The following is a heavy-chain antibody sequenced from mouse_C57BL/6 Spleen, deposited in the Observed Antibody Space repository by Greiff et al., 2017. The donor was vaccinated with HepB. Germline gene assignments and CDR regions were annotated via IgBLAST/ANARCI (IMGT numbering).Heavy chain of an antibody. D-gene: IGHD2-4*01. CDR1: GFSFNTYA. V-gene: IGHV10-1*01. J-gene: IGHJ4*01. CDR2: IRSKSNNYAT. CDR3: VRREGLRGYAMDY. Sequence: EVKLQESGGGLVQPKGSLKLSCAASGFSFNTYAMHWVRQAPGQGLEWVARIRSKSNNYATYYADSVKDRFTISRDDSESMLYLQMNNLKTEDTAMYYCVRREGLRGYAMDYWGQGTSVTVSS.